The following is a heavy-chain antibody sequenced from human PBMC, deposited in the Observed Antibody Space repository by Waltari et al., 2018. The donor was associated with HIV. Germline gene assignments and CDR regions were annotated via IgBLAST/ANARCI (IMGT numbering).Heavy chain of an antibody. CDR1: GFIFSTYA. V-gene: IGHV3-30*01. J-gene: IGHJ3*02. D-gene: IGHD6-13*01. CDR3: ARAPPYSTRWFDDAFDI. CDR2: ISYDGSDE. Sequence: QVQLVESGGGVVQPGRSLRLSCAASGFIFSTYAVHWVRQAPGEGVEWVERISYDGSDESYADSGKGRFTIARDNSKNTLYLQMNSLRAEDTAGYYCARAPPYSTRWFDDAFDIWGQGTMVTVSS.